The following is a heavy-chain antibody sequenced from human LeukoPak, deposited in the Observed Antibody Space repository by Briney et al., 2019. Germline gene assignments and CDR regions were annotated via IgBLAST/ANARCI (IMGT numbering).Heavy chain of an antibody. CDR1: GFIFSSYW. Sequence: TGGSLRLSCGASGFIFSSYWMSWVRQAPGKGLEWVATIKLDGSEKYYVDSVKGRFTISRDNAKNSLYLLMNSLRAEDTAVYYCARGDCFDRYFDSWGQGTLVTVSS. J-gene: IGHJ4*02. V-gene: IGHV3-7*04. D-gene: IGHD3-22*01. CDR3: ARGDCFDRYFDS. CDR2: IKLDGSEK.